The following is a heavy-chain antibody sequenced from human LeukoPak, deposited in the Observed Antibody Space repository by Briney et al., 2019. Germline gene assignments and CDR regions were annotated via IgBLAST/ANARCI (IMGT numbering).Heavy chain of an antibody. D-gene: IGHD3-22*01. J-gene: IGHJ4*02. CDR2: ISYDGSNK. CDR1: GFTFSSYG. Sequence: GRSLRLSCAASGFTFSSYGMHWVRQAPGKGLEWVAVISYDGSNKYYADSVKGRFTISRDNSKNTLYLQMNSLRAEDTAVFYCARDREEYYYDSSGLDYWGQGTLVTVSS. CDR3: ARDREEYYYDSSGLDY. V-gene: IGHV3-30*03.